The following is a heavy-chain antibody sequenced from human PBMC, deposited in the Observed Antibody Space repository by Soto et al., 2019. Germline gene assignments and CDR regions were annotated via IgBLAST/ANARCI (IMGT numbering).Heavy chain of an antibody. CDR1: GFTFRSYD. CDR2: ISFDGIKK. D-gene: IGHD6-13*01. J-gene: IGHJ6*02. Sequence: QVQLVESGGGVVQPGRSLRLSCAASGFTFRSYDMHWVRQAPGKGLEWMGVISFDGIKKYYADSVKGRFTISRDSSKNKLYLQMDSLRAEDTAVYYCVKPIVAAGYYGMDVWGHGITVTVSS. CDR3: VKPIVAAGYYGMDV. V-gene: IGHV3-30*18.